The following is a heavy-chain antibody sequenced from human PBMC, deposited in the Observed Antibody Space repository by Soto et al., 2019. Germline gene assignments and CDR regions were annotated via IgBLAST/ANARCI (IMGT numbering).Heavy chain of an antibody. CDR3: AKDLILNYIVVVPAAIDY. J-gene: IGHJ4*02. CDR2: ISGSGGST. V-gene: IGHV3-23*01. D-gene: IGHD2-2*01. Sequence: GGSLRLSCAASGFTFSSYAMSWVRRAPGKGLEWASAISGSGGSTYYADSVKGRFTISRDNSKNTLYLQMNSLRAEDTAVYYCAKDLILNYIVVVPAAIDYWGQGTLVTVSS. CDR1: GFTFSSYA.